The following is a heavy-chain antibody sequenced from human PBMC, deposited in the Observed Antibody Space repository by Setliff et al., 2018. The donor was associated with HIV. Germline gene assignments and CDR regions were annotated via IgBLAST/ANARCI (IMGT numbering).Heavy chain of an antibody. CDR3: ARGRLYGVVDY. Sequence: SETLSLTCNVSGVSISNYYWSWIRQPPGKGLEYIGYIYSNGGTNYNPSLKSRVTIAVDTSKNQFSLRLSSVTAADTAVYYCARGRLYGVVDYWGQGTLVTVSS. J-gene: IGHJ4*02. CDR2: IYSNGGT. D-gene: IGHD3-10*01. CDR1: GVSISNYY. V-gene: IGHV4-59*01.